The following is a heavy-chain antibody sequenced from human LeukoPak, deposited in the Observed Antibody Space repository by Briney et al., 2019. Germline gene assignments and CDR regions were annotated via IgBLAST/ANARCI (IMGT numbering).Heavy chain of an antibody. CDR3: ARGGAYQPGDV. CDR1: GGTFSSYA. V-gene: IGHV1-18*01. CDR2: MNPNSGNT. Sequence: GSSVKVSCKASGGTFSSYAISWVRQAPGQGLEWMGWMNPNSGNTGYAQKLQGRVTMTTDTSTSTAYMELRSLRSDDTAVYYCARGGAYQPGDVWGKGTTVTVSS. J-gene: IGHJ6*04. D-gene: IGHD2-2*01.